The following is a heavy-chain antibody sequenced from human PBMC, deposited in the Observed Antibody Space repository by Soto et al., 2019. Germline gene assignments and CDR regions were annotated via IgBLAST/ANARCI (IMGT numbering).Heavy chain of an antibody. CDR2: VYHTGST. Sequence: SETLSLTCVVSGGSISSTNWWTWVRQTPGKGLEWIGEVYHTGSTKYNPSLRNRVTISLDKSINQFSLNLKSVTAADTAVYYCATLPPRIVVVVLPIPSWGQGTLVTVSS. J-gene: IGHJ4*02. CDR3: ATLPPRIVVVVLPIPS. V-gene: IGHV4-4*02. CDR1: GGSISSTNW. D-gene: IGHD2-15*01.